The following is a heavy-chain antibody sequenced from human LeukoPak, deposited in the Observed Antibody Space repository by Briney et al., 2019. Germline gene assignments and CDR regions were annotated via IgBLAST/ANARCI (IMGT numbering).Heavy chain of an antibody. D-gene: IGHD6-13*01. Sequence: SQTLSLTCTVSGGSISSGSYYWSWIRQPAGKGLEWIGRIYTSGSTNYNPSLKSRVTISVDTSKNQFSPKLSSVTAADTAVYYCAAAGGASYYYYGMDVWGQGTTVTVSS. CDR1: GGSISSGSYY. CDR2: IYTSGST. CDR3: AAAGGASYYYYGMDV. J-gene: IGHJ6*02. V-gene: IGHV4-61*02.